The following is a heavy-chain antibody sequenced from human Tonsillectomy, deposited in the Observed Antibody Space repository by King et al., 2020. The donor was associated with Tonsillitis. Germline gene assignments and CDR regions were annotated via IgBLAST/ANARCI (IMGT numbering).Heavy chain of an antibody. V-gene: IGHV3-23*04. Sequence: VQLVESGGGLVQPGGSLRLSCAASGFTFSSYAMSWVRQAPGKGLEWVSAISVSGGSTYYADSVKGRFTISRDNSKNTLYLQMNGLRAEDTAVYYCAKDTAMVDYSFDYWGQGTLVTVSS. CDR1: GFTFSSYA. CDR3: AKDTAMVDYSFDY. J-gene: IGHJ4*02. D-gene: IGHD5-18*01. CDR2: ISVSGGST.